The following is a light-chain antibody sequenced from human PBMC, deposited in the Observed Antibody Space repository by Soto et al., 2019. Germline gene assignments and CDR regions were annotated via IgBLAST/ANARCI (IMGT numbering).Light chain of an antibody. CDR1: SGHSSYI. V-gene: IGLV4-60*02. Sequence: QLVLTQSSSASASLGSSVKLTCTLSSGHSSYIIAWHQQQPGKAPRYLMKLEASGGYDKGSGVPDRFSGSSSGADRYLTISTLQFEDEADYFCETWDTNTWVFGGGTKLTVL. CDR2: LEASGGY. CDR3: ETWDTNTWV. J-gene: IGLJ3*02.